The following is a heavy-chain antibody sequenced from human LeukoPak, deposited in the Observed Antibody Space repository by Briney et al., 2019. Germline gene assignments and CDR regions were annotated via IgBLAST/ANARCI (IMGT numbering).Heavy chain of an antibody. J-gene: IGHJ6*03. CDR3: ARGALYSSSWDYMDV. CDR2: IWYDGSNK. V-gene: IGHV3-33*01. CDR1: GFTFSSYG. Sequence: GGSLRLSCAASGFTFSSYGMHWVRQAPGKGLEWVAVIWYDGSNKYYADSVKGRFTISRDNSKNTLYLQMNSLRAEDTAVYYCARGALYSSSWDYMDVWGKGTTVTVPS. D-gene: IGHD6-13*01.